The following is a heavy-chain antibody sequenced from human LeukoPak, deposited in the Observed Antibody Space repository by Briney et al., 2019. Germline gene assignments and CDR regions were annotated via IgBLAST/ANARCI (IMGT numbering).Heavy chain of an antibody. CDR1: GGSISSGDYY. J-gene: IGHJ3*02. CDR2: IYYSGST. D-gene: IGHD5-18*01. V-gene: IGHV4-39*07. Sequence: SETLSLTCTVSGGSISSGDYYWSWIRQPPGKGLEWIGSIYYSGSTYYNPSLKSRVTISVDTSKNQFSLKLSSVTAADTAVYYCATALVLYSYGYGAFDIWGQGTMVTVSS. CDR3: ATALVLYSYGYGAFDI.